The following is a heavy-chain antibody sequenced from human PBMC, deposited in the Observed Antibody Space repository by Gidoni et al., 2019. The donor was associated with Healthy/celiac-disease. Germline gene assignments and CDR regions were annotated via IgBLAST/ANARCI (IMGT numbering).Heavy chain of an antibody. CDR3: TREYVDTAMVGDY. V-gene: IGHV3-49*03. D-gene: IGHD5-18*01. Sequence: EVQLVESGGGLVQPGRSLRLSCTASGFTFGDYAMSWFRQAPGKGLEWVGFIRSKAYGGTTEYAASVKGRFTTLRDDSKSIAYLQMNSLKTEDTAVYYCTREYVDTAMVGDYWGQGTLVTVSS. J-gene: IGHJ4*02. CDR2: IRSKAYGGTT. CDR1: GFTFGDYA.